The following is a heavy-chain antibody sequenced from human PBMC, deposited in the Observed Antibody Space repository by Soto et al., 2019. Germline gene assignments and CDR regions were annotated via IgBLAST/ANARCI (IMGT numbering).Heavy chain of an antibody. CDR3: ARDHVYGDSNAFDI. J-gene: IGHJ3*02. D-gene: IGHD4-17*01. CDR2: IYSGGST. CDR1: GFTVSSNY. Sequence: EVQLVESGGGLVQPGGSLRLSCAASGFTVSSNYMSWVRQAPGKGLEWVSVIYSGGSTYYADSVKGRFTISRDNSKNTLYLQMNSLRAEDTAVYYCARDHVYGDSNAFDIWGQGTMVTVSS. V-gene: IGHV3-66*01.